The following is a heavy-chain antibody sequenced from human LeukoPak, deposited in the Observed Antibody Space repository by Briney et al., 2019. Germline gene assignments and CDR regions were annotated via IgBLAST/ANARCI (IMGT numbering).Heavy chain of an antibody. CDR2: IYHSGSP. CDR1: GGSISSSNW. Sequence: SGTLSLTCAVSGGSISSSNWWSWVRQPPGKGLEWIGEIYHSGSPYYNPSLKSRVTISVDKSKNQFSLKLSSVTAADTAVYYCASAPAYYYYYYMDVWGKGTTVTVSS. D-gene: IGHD2-2*01. V-gene: IGHV4-4*02. J-gene: IGHJ6*03. CDR3: ASAPAYYYYYYMDV.